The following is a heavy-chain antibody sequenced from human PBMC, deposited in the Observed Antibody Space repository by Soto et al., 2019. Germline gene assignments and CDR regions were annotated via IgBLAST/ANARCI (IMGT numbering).Heavy chain of an antibody. J-gene: IGHJ4*01. CDR3: VKGPLWVGEPLGVYFDY. V-gene: IGHV3-64D*06. CDR1: GFTFSSYV. CDR2: ITNNGFNT. Sequence: PGGSLRLSCSASGFTFSSYVMHWVRQTPGKGLECVSTITNNGFNTHYADSVKGRFTISRDNHKNTLYLQMSSLRAEDTAIYHCVKGPLWVGEPLGVYFDYWGQGTLVTVSS. D-gene: IGHD3-10*01.